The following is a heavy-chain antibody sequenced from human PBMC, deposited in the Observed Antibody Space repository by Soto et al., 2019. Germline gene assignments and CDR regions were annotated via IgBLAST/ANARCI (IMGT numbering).Heavy chain of an antibody. J-gene: IGHJ4*02. V-gene: IGHV3-30-3*01. D-gene: IGHD6-19*01. CDR3: ARDQRVAGIAPIDY. Sequence: PGGSLRLSCAASGFTFSSYAMHWVRQAPGKGLEWGAVISYDGSNKYYADSVKGRFTISRDNSKNTLYLQMNSLRAEDTAVYYCARDQRVAGIAPIDYWGQGTLVTVSS. CDR2: ISYDGSNK. CDR1: GFTFSSYA.